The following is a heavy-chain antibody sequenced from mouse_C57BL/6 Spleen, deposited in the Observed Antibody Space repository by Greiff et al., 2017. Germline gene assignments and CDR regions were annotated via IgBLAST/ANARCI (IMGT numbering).Heavy chain of an antibody. CDR1: GYSFTGYY. V-gene: IGHV1-42*01. CDR2: INPSTGGT. Sequence: EVKLKESGPELVKPGASVKISCKASGYSFTGYYMNWVKQSPEKSLEWIGEINPSTGGTTYNQKFKAKATLTVDKSSSTAYMQLKSLTSEDSAVYYCARREGIYYDLDYWGQGTTLTVSS. D-gene: IGHD2-4*01. J-gene: IGHJ2*01. CDR3: ARREGIYYDLDY.